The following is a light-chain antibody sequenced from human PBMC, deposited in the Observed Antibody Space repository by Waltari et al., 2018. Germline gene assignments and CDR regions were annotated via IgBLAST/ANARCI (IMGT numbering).Light chain of an antibody. V-gene: IGLV1-40*01. CDR1: SSHHGAGYD. CDR3: QSYDISLSVV. CDR2: GNN. J-gene: IGLJ3*02. Sequence: QSVLTQPPSVSGAPGQRVTISCPGSSSHHGAGYDLHWYQQLPGTAPKLLIYGNNNRPSGVPDRVSGSKSGTSASLAITGLQAEDEADYYCQSYDISLSVVFGGGTKLTVL.